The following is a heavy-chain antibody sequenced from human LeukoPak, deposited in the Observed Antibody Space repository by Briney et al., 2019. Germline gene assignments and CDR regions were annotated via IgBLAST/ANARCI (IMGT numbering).Heavy chain of an antibody. CDR1: GGTFSSYA. Sequence: ASVKVSCKASGGTFSSYAISWVRQAPGQGLEWMGGIIPIFGTANYAQKFQGRVTITADESTSTAYMELSSLRSEDTAVYYCARDGAYSYGIDGDYWGQGTLVTVSS. CDR3: ARDGAYSYGIDGDY. D-gene: IGHD5-18*01. V-gene: IGHV1-69*13. CDR2: IIPIFGTA. J-gene: IGHJ4*02.